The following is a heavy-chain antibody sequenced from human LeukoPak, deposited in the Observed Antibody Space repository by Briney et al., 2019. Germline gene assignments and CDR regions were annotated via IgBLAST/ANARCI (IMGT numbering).Heavy chain of an antibody. Sequence: GGSLRLSCAASGFTFSSYAMSWVRQAPGKELEWVSAMSGSGGSTYYADSVKGRFTISRDNSKNTLYLQMNSLRAEDTAVYYCAKDRRGYCSSTSCYTGTLFDYWGQGTLVTVSS. V-gene: IGHV3-23*01. D-gene: IGHD2-2*02. CDR1: GFTFSSYA. CDR3: AKDRRGYCSSTSCYTGTLFDY. J-gene: IGHJ4*02. CDR2: MSGSGGST.